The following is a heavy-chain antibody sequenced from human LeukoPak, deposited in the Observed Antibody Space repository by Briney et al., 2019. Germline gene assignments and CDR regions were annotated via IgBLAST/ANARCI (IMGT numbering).Heavy chain of an antibody. J-gene: IGHJ4*02. CDR2: IRSDGSNK. V-gene: IGHV3-30*02. D-gene: IGHD2-21*02. CDR3: AKDLAAYCGGDCSDFDY. Sequence: GGSLRLSCAASGFTFGSYGMHWVRQAPGKGLEWVTFIRSDGSNKYYADSVKGRFTISRDNSKNTLYLQMNSLRAEDTAVYYCAKDLAAYCGGDCSDFDYWGQGTLVTVSS. CDR1: GFTFGSYG.